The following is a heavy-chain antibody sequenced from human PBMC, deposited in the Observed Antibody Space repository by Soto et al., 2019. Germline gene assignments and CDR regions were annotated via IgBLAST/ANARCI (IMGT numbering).Heavy chain of an antibody. V-gene: IGHV3-30*04. CDR3: ARAPNVSSWPYYFAY. CDR1: GFTFTNFG. Sequence: QVQLVESGGGVVQPGRSLRLSCAASGFTFTNFGLHWVRQAPDKGLEWVAVLLYNGYTQYYADSVKGRFTISGDNSKNTLYLQMDSLHPEDTAVYYCARAPNVSSWPYYFAYWGLGTLVAVSS. CDR2: LLYNGYTQ. J-gene: IGHJ4*02. D-gene: IGHD6-13*01.